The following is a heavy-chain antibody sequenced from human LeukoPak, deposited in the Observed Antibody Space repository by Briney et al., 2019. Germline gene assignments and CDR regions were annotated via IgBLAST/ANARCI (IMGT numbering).Heavy chain of an antibody. D-gene: IGHD3-22*01. CDR2: VSWDGTT. V-gene: IGHV3-43*01. CDR1: GFTFEDYT. CDR3: VKDINYESSGSVFDY. J-gene: IGHJ4*02. Sequence: GGSLRLSCAAPGFTFEDYTMHWVRQVPGKTLEWVALVSWDGTTYYTDSVKGRFTISRDNSKNSLYLQMDTLRSEDTAFYYCVKDINYESSGSVFDYWGQGTLVTVSS.